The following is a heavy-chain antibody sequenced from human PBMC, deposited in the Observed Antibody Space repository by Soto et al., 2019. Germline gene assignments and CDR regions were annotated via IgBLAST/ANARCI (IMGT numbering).Heavy chain of an antibody. D-gene: IGHD6-19*01. J-gene: IGHJ4*02. Sequence: GGSLRLSCAASGFTFSSYWMSWVRQAPGKGLEWVANIKQDGSEKYYVDSVKGRFTISRDNAKNSLYLQMNSLRAEDTAVYYCARDRGGVAVAGYFDYWGQGTLVTVSS. CDR2: IKQDGSEK. CDR1: GFTFSSYW. V-gene: IGHV3-7*01. CDR3: ARDRGGVAVAGYFDY.